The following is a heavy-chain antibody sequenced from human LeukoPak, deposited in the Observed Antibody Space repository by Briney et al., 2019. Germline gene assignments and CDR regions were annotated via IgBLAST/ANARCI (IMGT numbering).Heavy chain of an antibody. Sequence: SETLSLTCAVYGGSFSGYYWSWIRQPPGKGLEWIGEINHSGSTNYNPSLKSRVTISVDTSKNQFSLKLSSVTAADTAVYYCARDRLDILTGYTEYFQHWGQGTLVTVSS. CDR2: INHSGST. J-gene: IGHJ1*01. V-gene: IGHV4-34*01. CDR3: ARDRLDILTGYTEYFQH. CDR1: GGSFSGYY. D-gene: IGHD3-9*01.